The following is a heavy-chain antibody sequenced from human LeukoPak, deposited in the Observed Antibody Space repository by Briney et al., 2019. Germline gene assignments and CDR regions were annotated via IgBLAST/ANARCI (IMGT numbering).Heavy chain of an antibody. CDR1: GFTFSSYS. Sequence: PGGSLRLSCAASGFTFSSYSMNWVRQAPGKGLEWVSSISSSSSYIYYADSVKGRFTISRDNAKNSLYLQMNSLRAEDTAVYYCARPQYHLNYDYVWGSYPLDYWGQGTLVTVSS. CDR3: ARPQYHLNYDYVWGSYPLDY. CDR2: ISSSSSYI. V-gene: IGHV3-21*01. J-gene: IGHJ4*02. D-gene: IGHD3-16*02.